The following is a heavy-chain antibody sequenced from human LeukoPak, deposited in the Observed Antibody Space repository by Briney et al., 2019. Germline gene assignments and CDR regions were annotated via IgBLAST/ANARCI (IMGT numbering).Heavy chain of an antibody. D-gene: IGHD3-3*01. J-gene: IGHJ5*02. Sequence: GSLRLSCSASGFIFNNYGLMWVRQAPGKGLEWVSAICNDGGGTTYADFVKGRFTISRDNSKNTLSLQMNSLRPEDTALYDWAKGKSGCFADLWGQGTVVTVSS. CDR1: GFIFNNYG. CDR2: ICNDGGGT. V-gene: IGHV3-23*01. CDR3: AKGKSGCFADL.